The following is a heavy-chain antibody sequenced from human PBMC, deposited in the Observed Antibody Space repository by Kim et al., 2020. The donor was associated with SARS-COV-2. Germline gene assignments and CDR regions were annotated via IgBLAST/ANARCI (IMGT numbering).Heavy chain of an antibody. J-gene: IGHJ6*03. CDR3: ARAKLVQGVFYYYYYIYV. CDR1: GYTFTSYD. CDR2: MNPNSGNT. Sequence: ASVKVSCKASGYTFTSYDINWVRQATGQGLEWMGWMNPNSGNTGYAQKCQGRVTMTRNTSISTAYMELSSLRSEDTAVYYCARAKLVQGVFYYYYYIYVWGRGTTVNVS. D-gene: IGHD3-10*01. V-gene: IGHV1-8*01.